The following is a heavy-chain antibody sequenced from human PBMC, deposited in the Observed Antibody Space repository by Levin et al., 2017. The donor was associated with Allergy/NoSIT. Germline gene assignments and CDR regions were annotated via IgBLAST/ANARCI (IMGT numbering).Heavy chain of an antibody. Sequence: GGSLRLSCAASGFTFSSYAMHWVRQAPGKGLEWVAVISYDGSNKYYADSVKGRFTISRDNSKNTLYLQMNSLRAEDTAVYYCARSGGPVAFDYWGQGTLVTVSS. V-gene: IGHV3-30-3*01. CDR3: ARSGGPVAFDY. D-gene: IGHD3-16*01. CDR2: ISYDGSNK. J-gene: IGHJ4*02. CDR1: GFTFSSYA.